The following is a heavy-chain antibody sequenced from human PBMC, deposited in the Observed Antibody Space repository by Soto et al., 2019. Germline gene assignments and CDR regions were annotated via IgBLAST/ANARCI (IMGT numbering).Heavy chain of an antibody. D-gene: IGHD3-22*01. Sequence: QVQLQESGPGLVKPSGTLSLTCAVSGGSISSSNWWSWVRQPPGKGLEWIGEIYHSGSTNYNPSLKSRVTISEDKSKNQFSLKLSSVTAADTAVYYCARGKNYYDSSGYYSSWGQGTLVTVSS. CDR3: ARGKNYYDSSGYYSS. V-gene: IGHV4-4*02. CDR2: IYHSGST. J-gene: IGHJ5*02. CDR1: GGSISSSNW.